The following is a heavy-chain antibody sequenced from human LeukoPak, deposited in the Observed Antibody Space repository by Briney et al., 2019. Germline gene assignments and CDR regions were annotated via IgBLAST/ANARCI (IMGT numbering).Heavy chain of an antibody. CDR2: INTSGGST. J-gene: IGHJ4*02. V-gene: IGHV3-23*01. CDR1: GFTFSSYG. Sequence: GGTLRLSCAASGFTFSSYGMSWVRQAPGKGLEWVSAINTSGGSTYYADSVKGRFTISRDNSKNTLYLQMGSLRAEDMAVYYCARAYGSGSYYDYWGQGTLVTVSS. CDR3: ARAYGSGSYYDY. D-gene: IGHD3-10*01.